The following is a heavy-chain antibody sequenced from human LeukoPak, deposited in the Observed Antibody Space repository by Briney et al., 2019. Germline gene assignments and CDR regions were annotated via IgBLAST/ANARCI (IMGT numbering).Heavy chain of an antibody. D-gene: IGHD3-10*01. CDR3: ARQRRSKSNYYYYMDV. CDR2: IYPGDSDT. V-gene: IGHV5-51*01. CDR1: GYSFTSYW. Sequence: GESLKISCKGSGYSFTSYWIGWVRQMPGKGLGWMGIIYPGDSDTRYSPSFQGQVTISADKSISTAYLQWSSLKASDTAVYYCARQRRSKSNYYYYMDVWGKGTTVTVSS. J-gene: IGHJ6*03.